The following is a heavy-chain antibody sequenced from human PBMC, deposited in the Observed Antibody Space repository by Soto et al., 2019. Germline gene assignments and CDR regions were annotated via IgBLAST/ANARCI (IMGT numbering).Heavy chain of an antibody. CDR1: GFTFSDYY. J-gene: IGHJ4*02. CDR3: ARFRRYDILTGPMGDY. Sequence: GGSLRLSCAASGFTFSDYYMSWIRQAPGKGLEWVSYISSSGSTIYYADSVKGRFTISRDNAKNSLYLQMNSLRAEDTAVYYCARFRRYDILTGPMGDYWGQGTLVTVSS. D-gene: IGHD3-9*01. CDR2: ISSSGSTI. V-gene: IGHV3-11*01.